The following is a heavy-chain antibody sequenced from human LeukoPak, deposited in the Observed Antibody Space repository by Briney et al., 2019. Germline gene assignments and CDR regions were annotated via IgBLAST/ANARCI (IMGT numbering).Heavy chain of an antibody. D-gene: IGHD6-6*01. CDR3: ARDPGAARPIDY. Sequence: ESLSLSCAVSGFTFSRHWMSWVRQPPGKGLEWVANIKQDGREKNYVGSVKGRFSISRDNVKNSLHLQRNSLRAEDTAVYYCARDPGAARPIDYWGQGSLVSVSS. J-gene: IGHJ4*02. CDR1: GFTFSRHW. V-gene: IGHV3-7*01. CDR2: IKQDGREK.